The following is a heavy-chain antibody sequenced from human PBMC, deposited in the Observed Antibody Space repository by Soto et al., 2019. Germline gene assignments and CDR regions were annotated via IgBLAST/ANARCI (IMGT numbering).Heavy chain of an antibody. CDR2: IYYSGST. Sequence: SETLSLTCTVSGGSIGSSSYYWGWIRQPPGKGLEWIGSIYYSGSTYYNPSLKSRVTISVDTSKNQFSLKLSSVTAADTAVYYCARLGILKNWFYPWGQGTLVTVSS. CDR3: ARLGILKNWFYP. J-gene: IGHJ5*02. D-gene: IGHD7-27*01. CDR1: GGSIGSSSYY. V-gene: IGHV4-39*01.